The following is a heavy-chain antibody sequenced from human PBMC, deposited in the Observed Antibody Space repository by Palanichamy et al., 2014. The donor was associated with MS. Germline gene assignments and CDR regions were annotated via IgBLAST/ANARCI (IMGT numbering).Heavy chain of an antibody. Sequence: QVHLVQSGTEVKKPGASVKVSCKPSDYTFTNSTISWVRQAPGQGLEWMGWISTDNANAIYAQRFQGRITMTADTSTNTIYMELRSLRPDDTAVYYCARGIVGTDFPYNFLARGIYDYYYMDVWGKGTTVTVSS. V-gene: IGHV1-18*01. CDR2: ISTDNANA. CDR3: ARGIVGTDFPYNFLARGIYDYYYMDV. J-gene: IGHJ6*03. CDR1: DYTFTNST. D-gene: IGHD1-26*01.